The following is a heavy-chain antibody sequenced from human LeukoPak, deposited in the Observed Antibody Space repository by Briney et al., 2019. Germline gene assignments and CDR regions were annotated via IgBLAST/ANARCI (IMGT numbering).Heavy chain of an antibody. V-gene: IGHV4-30-4*01. J-gene: IGHJ4*02. CDR3: ARFLGGSLVATGFDY. CDR1: GGSISSGDHY. Sequence: SETLSLTCTVSGGSISSGDHYGSWIRQPPGKGLEWIGYVYCSGTTYYNPSLKSRVTISVDTSKNQFSLKLSSVTAADTAVYYCARFLGGSLVATGFDYWGQGTLVTVSS. D-gene: IGHD5-12*01. CDR2: VYCSGTT.